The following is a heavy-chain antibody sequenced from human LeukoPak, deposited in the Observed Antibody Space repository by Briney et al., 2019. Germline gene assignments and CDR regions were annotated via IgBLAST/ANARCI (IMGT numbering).Heavy chain of an antibody. CDR1: GFTFSSYS. D-gene: IGHD2-21*02. V-gene: IGHV3-7*01. CDR2: IKENGNEQ. Sequence: GGSLRLSCAASGFTFSSYSMNWVRQAPGKGPEWVAHIKENGNEQYYADSVKGRFTISRDNVKQSLGLQMNSLRVEDTAVYYCTSWGDTTAEYFQRWGQGTLVTVSS. CDR3: TSWGDTTAEYFQR. J-gene: IGHJ1*01.